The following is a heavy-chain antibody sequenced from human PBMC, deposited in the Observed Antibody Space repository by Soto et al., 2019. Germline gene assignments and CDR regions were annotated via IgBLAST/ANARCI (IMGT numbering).Heavy chain of an antibody. D-gene: IGHD1-26*01. J-gene: IGHJ3*02. CDR1: GGSISSYY. Sequence: QVQLQESGPGLVKPSETLSLTCTVSGGSISSYYWSWIRQPPGKGLEWIGYIYYSGSTNYNPSLKGRVTISVDPSKAQFPLKLSSVTAADTAVYYCASRWGGVFDIWGQGTMVTVSS. CDR3: ASRWGGVFDI. V-gene: IGHV4-59*08. CDR2: IYYSGST.